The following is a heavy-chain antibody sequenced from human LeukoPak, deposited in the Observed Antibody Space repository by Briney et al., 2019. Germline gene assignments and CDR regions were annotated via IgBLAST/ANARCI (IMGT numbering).Heavy chain of an antibody. Sequence: SETLSLTXTVSGGSISGSYWSWIRQPPGKGLEWLAYMYNSGSTNYNPSLKSRVTISIDTSKNQFSLKLSSLTAADTAFYYCARGIESYGDYGYWGQGILVTVSS. V-gene: IGHV4-59*01. J-gene: IGHJ4*02. CDR2: MYNSGST. CDR1: GGSISGSY. D-gene: IGHD4-17*01. CDR3: ARGIESYGDYGY.